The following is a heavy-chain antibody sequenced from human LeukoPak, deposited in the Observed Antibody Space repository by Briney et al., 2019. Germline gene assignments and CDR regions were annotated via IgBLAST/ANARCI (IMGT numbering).Heavy chain of an antibody. Sequence: VASLKVSCKSSGYTSSDYGISWVRQAPGQGLEWMGWISTNNGNTNYAQQFQGRVTMTTDTSTSTAYMELRSPKSDDTAVYYCARDVPGSIGTTARFDPWGQGTLVTVSS. CDR2: ISTNNGNT. CDR1: GYTSSDYG. V-gene: IGHV1-18*01. J-gene: IGHJ5*02. D-gene: IGHD1-1*01. CDR3: ARDVPGSIGTTARFDP.